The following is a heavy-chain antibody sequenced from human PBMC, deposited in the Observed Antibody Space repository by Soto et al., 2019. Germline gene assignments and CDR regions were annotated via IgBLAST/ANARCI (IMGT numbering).Heavy chain of an antibody. V-gene: IGHV3-21*01. D-gene: IGHD4-4*01. CDR3: ARAPRNSAAFDY. Sequence: SLRLSCAASGFTFSSYSMNWVRQAPGKGLEWVSSISSSSIYKYYADSMKGRFTISRDNAKNSLYLQMNSLRDEDTAVYYCARAPRNSAAFDYWGQGTLVTVSS. J-gene: IGHJ4*02. CDR1: GFTFSSYS. CDR2: ISSSSIYK.